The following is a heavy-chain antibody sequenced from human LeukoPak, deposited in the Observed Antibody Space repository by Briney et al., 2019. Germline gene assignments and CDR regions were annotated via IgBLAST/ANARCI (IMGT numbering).Heavy chain of an antibody. V-gene: IGHV1-2*02. CDR3: ARVPLRYFDWLSNGLDY. CDR2: INPNSGGT. D-gene: IGHD3-9*01. CDR1: GYTFTGYY. Sequence: ASVKLSCKASGYTFTGYYMHWVRQAPGQGLEWMGWINPNSGGTNYAQKFQSRVTMTRDTSISTAYMELSSLRSEDTAVYYCARVPLRYFDWLSNGLDYWGQGTLVTVSS. J-gene: IGHJ4*02.